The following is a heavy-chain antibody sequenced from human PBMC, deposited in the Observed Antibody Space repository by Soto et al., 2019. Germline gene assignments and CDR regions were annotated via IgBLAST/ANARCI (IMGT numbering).Heavy chain of an antibody. CDR2: IIPLFGTA. CDR1: GGTFSSYG. V-gene: IGHV1-69*01. Sequence: QVQLVQSGAEVKKPGSSVNVSCKASGGTFSSYGFSWVRQAPGQGLEWMGGIIPLFGTANYAQKFQGRVTITADESRSTTYMELSSLRSEDWAVYYCARDECSGGSCYADYWGQGTLVTVSS. D-gene: IGHD2-15*01. J-gene: IGHJ4*02. CDR3: ARDECSGGSCYADY.